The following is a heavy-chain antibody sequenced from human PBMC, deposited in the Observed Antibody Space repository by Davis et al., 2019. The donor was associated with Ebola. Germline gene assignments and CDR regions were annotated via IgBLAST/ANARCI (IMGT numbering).Heavy chain of an antibody. V-gene: IGHV3-74*01. Sequence: GESLKISCAASGFTFSTYWMNWVRQAPGKGLVWVSNINADGSTTGYADSVKGRFTISRDNAKNTLYLQMDSLRAEDTAVYYCAGSIRSPEGYWGQGTLVTVSS. CDR2: INADGSTT. CDR3: AGSIRSPEGY. J-gene: IGHJ4*02. CDR1: GFTFSTYW. D-gene: IGHD3-16*01.